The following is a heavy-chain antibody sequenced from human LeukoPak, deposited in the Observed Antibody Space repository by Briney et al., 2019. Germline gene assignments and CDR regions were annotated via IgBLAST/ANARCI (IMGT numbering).Heavy chain of an antibody. CDR1: GGSISSGGYY. J-gene: IGHJ3*02. D-gene: IGHD2-8*01. CDR2: IYYSGST. Sequence: SETLSLTCTVSGGSISSGGYYWNWIRQHPGKGLEWIGYIYYSGSTYYNPSLKSRVTISVDTSKNQFSLKLSSVTAADTAVYYCARDNEGVDAFDIWGQGTMVTVSS. V-gene: IGHV4-31*03. CDR3: ARDNEGVDAFDI.